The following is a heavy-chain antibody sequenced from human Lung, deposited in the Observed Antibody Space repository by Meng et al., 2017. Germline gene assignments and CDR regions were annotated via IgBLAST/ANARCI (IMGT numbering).Heavy chain of an antibody. CDR3: ARAIFALANSDY. Sequence: QVQRVQAGAEGKKPGAAGKGSCKASGYTFTSYDINWVRQATGQGLEWMGWMNPNRGNTGYAQKFQGRVTMTMNTSISTAYMELSSLRSEDTAVYYCARAIFALANSDYWGQGTLVTVSS. CDR2: MNPNRGNT. D-gene: IGHD3-3*01. J-gene: IGHJ4*02. CDR1: GYTFTSYD. V-gene: IGHV1-8*01.